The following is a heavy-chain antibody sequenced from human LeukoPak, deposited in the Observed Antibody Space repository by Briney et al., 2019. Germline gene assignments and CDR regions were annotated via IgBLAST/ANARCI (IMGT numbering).Heavy chain of an antibody. CDR3: ATAPYDFWSGYYTRY. V-gene: IGHV1-24*01. Sequence: ASVKVSCKVSGYTLTELSMHWVRQAPGKGLEWMGGFDPEDGGTIYAQKFQGRATMTEDTSTDTAYMELSSLRSEDTAVYYCATAPYDFWSGYYTRYWGQGTLVTVSS. J-gene: IGHJ4*02. CDR1: GYTLTELS. D-gene: IGHD3-3*01. CDR2: FDPEDGGT.